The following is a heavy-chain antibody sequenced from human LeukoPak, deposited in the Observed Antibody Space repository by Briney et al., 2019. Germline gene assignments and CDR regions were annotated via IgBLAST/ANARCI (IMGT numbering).Heavy chain of an antibody. CDR3: AKVRGVYCSSPACYYYDA. CDR2: VSPSGGRT. J-gene: IGHJ4*02. Sequence: GGSLRLSCGASGFTLSSYAMSWVRQTPGRGLEWVAGVSPSGGRTIYADSAEGRFTISRDNSNDTVYLQLSSLRAEDSALYYCAKVRGVYCSSPACYYYDARGQGTPVTVSS. V-gene: IGHV3-23*01. D-gene: IGHD2-2*01. CDR1: GFTLSSYA.